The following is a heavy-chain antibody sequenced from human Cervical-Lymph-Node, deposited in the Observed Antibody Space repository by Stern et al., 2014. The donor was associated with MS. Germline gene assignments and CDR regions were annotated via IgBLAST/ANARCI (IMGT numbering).Heavy chain of an antibody. J-gene: IGHJ4*02. CDR2: IYPYDSDT. V-gene: IGHV5-51*01. Sequence: QLVQSGAEVKKPGESLKISCKLSGYSFTIYYIAWVRQMPGKGLEWMGVIYPYDSDTTYSPSFQGQVTISADNSITTAYLQWSSLRASDTAMYYCARHVQGFDYWGQGTLVTVSS. CDR3: ARHVQGFDY. CDR1: GYSFTIYY.